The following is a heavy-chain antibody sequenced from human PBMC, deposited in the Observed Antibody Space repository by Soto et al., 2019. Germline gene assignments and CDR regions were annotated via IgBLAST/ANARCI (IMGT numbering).Heavy chain of an antibody. CDR3: AREGVAPYYYYGMDV. CDR2: IIPVFGTP. V-gene: IGHV1-69*13. CDR1: GGAFRTYA. J-gene: IGHJ6*02. D-gene: IGHD5-12*01. Sequence: SVKVSCKASGGAFRTYAFSWVRQAPGQGLEWMGGIIPVFGTPNYAQKFQGRVTITADESTSTAYMELSSLRSEDTAVYYCAREGVAPYYYYGMDVWGQGTPVTV.